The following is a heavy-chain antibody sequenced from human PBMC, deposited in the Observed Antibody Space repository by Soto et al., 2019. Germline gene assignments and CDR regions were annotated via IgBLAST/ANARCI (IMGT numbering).Heavy chain of an antibody. Sequence: RPACKFCVTRRSPTYDRQAPGKGLEWVSLIQSGGTTYYADSVKGRFTISRDTSENTLHLQMDSLRVEDTAVYYCARDDVLCDSGRCYVIPLDVWGKGTAVTVSA. CDR2: IQSGGTT. CDR1: KFCVTRRS. CDR3: ARDDVLCDSGRCYVIPLDV. J-gene: IGHJ6*04. V-gene: IGHV3-66*01. D-gene: IGHD2-15*01.